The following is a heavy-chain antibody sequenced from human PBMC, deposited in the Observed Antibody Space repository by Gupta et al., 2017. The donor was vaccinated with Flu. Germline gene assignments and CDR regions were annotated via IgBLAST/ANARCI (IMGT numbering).Heavy chain of an antibody. J-gene: IGHJ3*02. CDR3: ARRIVVAPGDAFDI. D-gene: IGHD3-22*01. V-gene: IGHV4-39*01. Sequence: QLQLQESGPGLVKPSETLSLTCTVPGGSISSSSYYWGWIRQPPGKGLEWIGRIYYSGSTYYNPSLKSRVTISVDTSKNQFSLKLSSVTAADTAVYYCARRIVVAPGDAFDIWGQGTMVTVSS. CDR1: GGSISSSSYY. CDR2: IYYSGST.